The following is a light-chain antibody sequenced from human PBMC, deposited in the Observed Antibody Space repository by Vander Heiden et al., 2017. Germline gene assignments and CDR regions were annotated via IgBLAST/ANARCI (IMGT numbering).Light chain of an antibody. V-gene: IGKV1-33*01. CDR1: QDISNY. CDR2: DAS. CDR3: QQYDKQGGGFT. J-gene: IGKJ3*01. Sequence: DIQMTQSPSSLSASVADRVTITCQASQDISNYLNWYQEKPWKAPKLLIYDASNLETGVPSRFSGSGAGTDFTVTISIRQPEDIATYYCQQYDKQGGGFTFGHGTKVDIK.